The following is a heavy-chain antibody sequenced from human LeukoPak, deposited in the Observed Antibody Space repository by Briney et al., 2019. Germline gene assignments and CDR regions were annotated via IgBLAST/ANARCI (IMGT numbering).Heavy chain of an antibody. CDR1: GVSISSYY. V-gene: IGHV4-4*07. CDR3: ARDRYYYDSSGYPNWFDP. J-gene: IGHJ5*02. Sequence: PSETLSLTCTVSGVSISSYYWSWIRQPAGKGLEWIGRIHTSGSTNYNPSLKSRVTMSVDTSKNQFSLKMSSVTAADTAVYYCARDRYYYDSSGYPNWFDPWGQGTLVTVSS. D-gene: IGHD3-22*01. CDR2: IHTSGST.